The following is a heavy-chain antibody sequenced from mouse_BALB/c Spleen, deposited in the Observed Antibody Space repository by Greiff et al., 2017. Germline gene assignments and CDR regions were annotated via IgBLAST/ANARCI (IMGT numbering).Heavy chain of an antibody. J-gene: IGHJ3*01. CDR3: ACYYGSSPFAY. D-gene: IGHD1-1*01. Sequence: VQLQQSGAELMKPGASVKISCKATGYTFSSYWIEWVKQRPGHGLEWIGEILPGSGSTNYNEKFKGKATFTADTSSNTAYMQLSSLTSEDSAVYYCACYYGSSPFAYWGQGTLVTVSA. V-gene: IGHV1-9*01. CDR1: GYTFSSYW. CDR2: ILPGSGST.